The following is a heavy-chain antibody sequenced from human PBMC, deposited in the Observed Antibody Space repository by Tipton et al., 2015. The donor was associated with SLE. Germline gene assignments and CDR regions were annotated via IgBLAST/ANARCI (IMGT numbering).Heavy chain of an antibody. CDR2: IYHSGST. J-gene: IGHJ6*02. D-gene: IGHD4-17*01. Sequence: TLSLTCAVSGGSISSGGYSWSWIRQPPGKGLEWIGYIYHSGSTYYNPSLKSRVTISVDRSKNQFSLHLTSVTAADTAVYYCAKDKRPTVTTRYDYYYGMDVWGQGTTVTVSS. V-gene: IGHV4-30-2*02. CDR1: GGSISSGGYS. CDR3: AKDKRPTVTTRYDYYYGMDV.